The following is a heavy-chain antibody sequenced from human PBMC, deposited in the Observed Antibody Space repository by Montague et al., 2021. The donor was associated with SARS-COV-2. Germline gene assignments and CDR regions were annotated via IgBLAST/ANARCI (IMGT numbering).Heavy chain of an antibody. V-gene: IGHV4-39*01. CDR3: ARHRNYGDHSLDNWFHP. CDR2: IYNSGTT. Sequence: SETLSLTCTVSGDSTSCPNCYWGWFRQAPGKGLDWIGTIYNSGTTYYNPSLKSRLTISIDTSKNQFSLKLTSVTAADTAVYYCARHRNYGDHSLDNWFHPWGQGTLVTVSS. D-gene: IGHD4-17*01. J-gene: IGHJ5*02. CDR1: GDSTSCPNCY.